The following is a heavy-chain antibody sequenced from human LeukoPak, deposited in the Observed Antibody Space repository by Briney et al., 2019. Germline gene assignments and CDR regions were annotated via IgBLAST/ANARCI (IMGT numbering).Heavy chain of an antibody. CDR1: GFTFSSYW. Sequence: GGSLRLSCAVSGFTFSSYWMHWVRHAPGKGLVWVSLIRTDESSTTCADSVKGRFTISRDNAKNTLYLQMNSLRAEDTAVYYCARERFGHAFDYWGQGTLVTVSS. CDR2: IRTDESST. CDR3: ARERFGHAFDY. D-gene: IGHD3-10*01. J-gene: IGHJ4*02. V-gene: IGHV3-74*01.